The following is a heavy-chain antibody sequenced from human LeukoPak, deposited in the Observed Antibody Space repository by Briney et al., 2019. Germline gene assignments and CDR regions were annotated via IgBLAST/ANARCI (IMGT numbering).Heavy chain of an antibody. CDR2: IYTSGST. Sequence: SETLSLTCTVSGGSISSYYWSWIRQPAGKGLEWIGRIYTSGSTNYNPSLKSRVTISVDTSKNQFSLKLSSVTAADTAVYYCARQPAQHYYGSGSPIDYWGQGTLVTVSS. J-gene: IGHJ4*02. CDR3: ARQPAQHYYGSGSPIDY. D-gene: IGHD3-10*01. V-gene: IGHV4-4*07. CDR1: GGSISSYY.